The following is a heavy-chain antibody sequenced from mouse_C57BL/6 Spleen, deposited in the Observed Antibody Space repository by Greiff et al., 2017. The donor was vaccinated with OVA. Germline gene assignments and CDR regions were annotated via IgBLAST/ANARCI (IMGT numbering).Heavy chain of an antibody. CDR1: GYTFTSYT. CDR3: ARFITTVVNAMDY. V-gene: IGHV1-4*01. J-gene: IGHJ4*01. D-gene: IGHD1-1*01. CDR2: INPSSGYT. Sequence: VKLQQSGAELARPGASVKMSCKASGYTFTSYTMHWVKQRPGQGLEWIGYINPSSGYTKYNQKFKDKATLTADKSSSTAYMQLSSLTSEDSAVYYCARFITTVVNAMDYWGQGTSVTVSS.